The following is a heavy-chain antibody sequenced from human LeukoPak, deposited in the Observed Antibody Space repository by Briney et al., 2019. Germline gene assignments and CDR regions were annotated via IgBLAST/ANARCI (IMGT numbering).Heavy chain of an antibody. J-gene: IGHJ4*02. D-gene: IGHD2-15*01. Sequence: SETLSLTCTVSGGSISSYYWSWIRQPPGKGLEWIGYIYYSGSTNYNPSLKSRVTISVDTSKNQFSLKLSSVTAADTAVYYCARGRLVVVAAGPLRYWGQGTLVTVSS. CDR1: GGSISSYY. CDR2: IYYSGST. CDR3: ARGRLVVVAAGPLRY. V-gene: IGHV4-59*12.